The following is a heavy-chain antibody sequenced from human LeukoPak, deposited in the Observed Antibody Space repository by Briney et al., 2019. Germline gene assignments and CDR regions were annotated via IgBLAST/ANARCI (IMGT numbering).Heavy chain of an antibody. J-gene: IGHJ4*02. V-gene: IGHV3-7*01. CDR3: ARDRIAAADSIDY. CDR2: IEGDGSWK. CDR1: GFTFNSYW. D-gene: IGHD6-13*01. Sequence: GGSLRLSCAASGFTFNSYWMSWVRQAPGKGLEWVAHIEGDGSWKYYVDSVKGRFTISRDNSKNTLYLQMNSLRAEDTAVYYCARDRIAAADSIDYWGQGTLVTVSS.